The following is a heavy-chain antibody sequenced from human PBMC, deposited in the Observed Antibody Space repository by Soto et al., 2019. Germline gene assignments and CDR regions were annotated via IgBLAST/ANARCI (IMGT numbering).Heavy chain of an antibody. V-gene: IGHV1-2*04. J-gene: IGHJ6*03. CDR3: ARGISGYCSGGSCYSYYYYYMDV. CDR2: INPNSGGT. CDR1: GYTFTGYY. Sequence: QVQLVQSGAEVKKPGASVKVSCKASGYTFTGYYMHWVRQAPGQGLEWMGWINPNSGGTNYAQKFQGWVTMTRDTSISTAYMELSRLRSDDTAVYYCARGISGYCSGGSCYSYYYYYMDVWGKGTTVTVSS. D-gene: IGHD2-15*01.